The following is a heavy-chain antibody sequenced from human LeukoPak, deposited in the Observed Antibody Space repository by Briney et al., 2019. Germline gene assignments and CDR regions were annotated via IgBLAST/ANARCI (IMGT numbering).Heavy chain of an antibody. D-gene: IGHD5-18*01. CDR1: GFTFSIYD. CDR2: ISGSGSST. V-gene: IGHV3-23*01. Sequence: GGSLRLSGAASGFTFSIYDMSWVRQAPGKGLEWVSAISGSGSSTYYADSVKGHFTISRDNSKNTLFLQMNSLRVEDTAIYYCAKGGYNYNYLFDYWGQGALVTVSS. J-gene: IGHJ4*02. CDR3: AKGGYNYNYLFDY.